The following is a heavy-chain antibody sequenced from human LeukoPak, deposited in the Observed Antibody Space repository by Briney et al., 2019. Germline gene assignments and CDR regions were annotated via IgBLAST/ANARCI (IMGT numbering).Heavy chain of an antibody. J-gene: IGHJ4*02. V-gene: IGHV3-30*04. D-gene: IGHD2-15*01. CDR2: ISYDGSNK. CDR1: GFTFSSYA. Sequence: GGSLRLSCAASGFTFSSYAMHWVRQAPGKGLEWVAVISYDGSNKYYADSVKGRFTISRDNAKNSLYLQMNSLRAEDTAVYYCASGDSFDYWGQGTLVTVSS. CDR3: ASGDSFDY.